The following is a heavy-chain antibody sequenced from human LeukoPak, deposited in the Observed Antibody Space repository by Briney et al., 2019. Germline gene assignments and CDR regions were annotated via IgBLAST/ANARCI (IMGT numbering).Heavy chain of an antibody. V-gene: IGHV4-61*02. CDR2: IYTSGST. D-gene: IGHD4-23*01. CDR1: GGSISSGSYY. J-gene: IGHJ5*02. Sequence: SETLSLTCTVSGGSISSGSYYWSWVRQPAGKGLEWIGRIYTSGSTNYNPSLKSRVTISVDTSKNQFSLKLSSVTAADTAVYYCARDAVTTVVTFRAWFDPWGQGTLVTVSS. CDR3: ARDAVTTVVTFRAWFDP.